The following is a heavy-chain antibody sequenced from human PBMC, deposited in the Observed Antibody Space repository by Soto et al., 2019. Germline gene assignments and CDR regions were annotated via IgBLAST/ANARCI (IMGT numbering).Heavy chain of an antibody. Sequence: PSETLSLTCAVYGGSFSGYYWSWIRQPPGKGLEWIGEINHSGSTNYNPSLKSRVTISVDTSKNQFSLKLSSVTAADTAVYYCARHLSETGYDLNYWGQGTPVTVSS. V-gene: IGHV4-34*01. CDR2: INHSGST. J-gene: IGHJ4*02. CDR3: ARHLSETGYDLNY. D-gene: IGHD5-12*01. CDR1: GGSFSGYY.